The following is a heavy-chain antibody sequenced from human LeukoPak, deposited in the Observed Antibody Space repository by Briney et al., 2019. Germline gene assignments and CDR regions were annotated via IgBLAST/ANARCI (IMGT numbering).Heavy chain of an antibody. D-gene: IGHD3-22*01. CDR1: GGSISSSSYY. J-gene: IGHJ4*02. CDR2: IYYSGTT. Sequence: SETLSLTCTVSGGSISSSSYYWGWIRQPPGKGLEWIGSIYYSGTTYQNPSLKSRITISVDTSRNQFSLKLSSVTAADTAVYYCARQGAPYYYENSGQFDYWGQGTLVTVSS. V-gene: IGHV4-39*01. CDR3: ARQGAPYYYENSGQFDY.